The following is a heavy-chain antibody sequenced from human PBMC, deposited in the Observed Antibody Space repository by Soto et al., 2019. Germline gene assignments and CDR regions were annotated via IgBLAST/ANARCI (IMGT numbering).Heavy chain of an antibody. CDR2: IYYSGST. CDR1: GGSISSSSYY. CDR3: AREVMTTVTIDY. J-gene: IGHJ4*02. D-gene: IGHD4-17*01. Sequence: PSETLSLTCTVSGGSISSSSYYWGWIRQPPGKGREWIGSIYYSGSTYYNPSLKSRVTISVDTSKNQFSLKLSSVTAADTAVYYCAREVMTTVTIDYWGQGTLVTVSS. V-gene: IGHV4-39*02.